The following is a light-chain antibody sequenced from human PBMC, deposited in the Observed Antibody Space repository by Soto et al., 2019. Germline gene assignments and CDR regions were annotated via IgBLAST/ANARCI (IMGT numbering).Light chain of an antibody. CDR2: DDS. Sequence: SYELTQPPSVSVAPGQTARITCGGNNIGIKSVHWYQQKPGQAPVLVVYDDSDRPSGIPERFSGSNSGNTATLTISRVEAGDEADYYCQVWDSSSDHVVFGGGTKVTVL. CDR3: QVWDSSSDHVV. J-gene: IGLJ2*01. CDR1: NIGIKS. V-gene: IGLV3-21*02.